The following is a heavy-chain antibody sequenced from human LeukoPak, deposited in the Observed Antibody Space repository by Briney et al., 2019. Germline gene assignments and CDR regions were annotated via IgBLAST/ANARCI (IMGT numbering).Heavy chain of an antibody. V-gene: IGHV3-48*03. D-gene: IGHD3-10*01. Sequence: GGSLRLSCAASGFTFSSYEMNWVRQAPGKGLEWISYISDSASTIFYADSVKGRFTISRDNGKNSLYLQMNSLRAEDTAVYYCARGRARSFRIGLDVWGKGTTVTVSS. CDR1: GFTFSSYE. CDR3: ARGRARSFRIGLDV. J-gene: IGHJ6*04. CDR2: ISDSASTI.